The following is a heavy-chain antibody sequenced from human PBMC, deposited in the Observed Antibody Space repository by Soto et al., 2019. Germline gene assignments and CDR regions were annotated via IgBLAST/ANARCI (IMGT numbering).Heavy chain of an antibody. V-gene: IGHV3-23*01. CDR1: GFTFSSYA. Sequence: GGSLRLSCAASGFTFSSYAMSWVRQAPGKGLEWVSAISGSGGSTYYADSVKGRFTISRDNSKNTLYLQMNSLRAEDTAVYYCAKDLGASRSGSYYYYYGMDVWGQGTTVTGLL. CDR3: AKDLGASRSGSYYYYYGMDV. D-gene: IGHD1-26*01. J-gene: IGHJ6*02. CDR2: ISGSGGST.